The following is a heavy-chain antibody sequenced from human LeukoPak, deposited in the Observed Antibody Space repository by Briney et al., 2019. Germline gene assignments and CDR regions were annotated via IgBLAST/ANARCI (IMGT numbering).Heavy chain of an antibody. V-gene: IGHV4-4*02. CDR2: IYHSGST. CDR1: GGSISSSNW. D-gene: IGHD3-10*01. CDR3: SREARISNIRGPNFGY. J-gene: IGHJ4*02. Sequence: SGTLCLTCAVSGGSISSSNWWRWVRQPPGEGLEWNGEIYHSGSTNYNPSLKSRVTISVDKSKNQFSLQLSSVTAADTAVYYCSREARISNIRGPNFGYSGQGTLVSVSS.